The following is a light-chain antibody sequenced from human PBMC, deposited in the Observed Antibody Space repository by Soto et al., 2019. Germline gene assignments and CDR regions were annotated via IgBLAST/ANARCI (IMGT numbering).Light chain of an antibody. J-gene: IGKJ4*01. CDR1: QSLGSPF. CDR3: HQYGTLPLS. Sequence: PGDIATLSCRASQSLGSPFLAWYQQKSGQSPRLLIYGASDMATDIPDRFSGSGSGADFTLTISRLEPEDFAVYFCHQYGTLPLSFGGGTKVEIK. CDR2: GAS. V-gene: IGKV3-20*01.